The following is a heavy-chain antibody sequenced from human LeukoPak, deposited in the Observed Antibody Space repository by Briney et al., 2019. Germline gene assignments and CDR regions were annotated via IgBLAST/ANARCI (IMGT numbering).Heavy chain of an antibody. CDR1: GFTFSGYA. Sequence: GGSLRLSCAASGFTFSGYAMSWVRQAPGKGLEWVPAISGSGGSPYYADSVKGRFTISRDNSKNTLYLQMNSLRAEDTAVYYCAKVITMIVVVPPSFDYWGQGTLVTVSS. V-gene: IGHV3-23*01. D-gene: IGHD3-22*01. J-gene: IGHJ4*02. CDR2: ISGSGGSP. CDR3: AKVITMIVVVPPSFDY.